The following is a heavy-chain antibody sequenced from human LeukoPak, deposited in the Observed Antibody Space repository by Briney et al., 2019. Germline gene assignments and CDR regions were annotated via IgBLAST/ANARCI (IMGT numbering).Heavy chain of an antibody. Sequence: EGSLRLSCVASGFSFSSYSMHWVRQAPGKGLEWVAVMSYDRTTTFYGDSVEGRFTISRDNSKNTLYLQMNSLRPEDTAVYYCAREVTSIFDIDYWGQGTLVTVSS. CDR1: GFSFSSYS. D-gene: IGHD3-3*02. CDR2: MSYDRTTT. V-gene: IGHV3-30*04. J-gene: IGHJ4*02. CDR3: AREVTSIFDIDY.